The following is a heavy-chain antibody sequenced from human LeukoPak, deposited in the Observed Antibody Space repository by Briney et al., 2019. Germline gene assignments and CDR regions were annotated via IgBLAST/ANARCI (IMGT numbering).Heavy chain of an antibody. Sequence: SETLSLTCTASGGSISSGDYYWSWIRQPPGKGLGWIGYIYYSGSTYYNPSLKSRVTISVDTSKNQFSLKLSSVTAADTAVYYCARNHKRGYSYGHRWFDPWGQGTLVTVSS. CDR1: GGSISSGDYY. J-gene: IGHJ5*02. D-gene: IGHD5-18*01. CDR3: ARNHKRGYSYGHRWFDP. CDR2: IYYSGST. V-gene: IGHV4-30-4*01.